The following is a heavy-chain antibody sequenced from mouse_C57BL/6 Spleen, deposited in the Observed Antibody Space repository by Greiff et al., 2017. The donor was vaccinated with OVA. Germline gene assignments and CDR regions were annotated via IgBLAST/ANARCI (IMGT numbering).Heavy chain of an antibody. CDR3: AGYDGAY. D-gene: IGHD2-2*01. CDR2: IYPGSGNT. CDR1: GYTFTDYY. V-gene: IGHV1-76*01. J-gene: IGHJ3*01. Sequence: VKLQQSGAELVRPGASVKLSCKASGYTFTDYYINWVKQRPGQGLEWIARIYPGSGNTYYNEKFKGKATLTAEKSSSTAYMQLSSLTSEDSAVYFCAGYDGAYWGQGTLVTVSA.